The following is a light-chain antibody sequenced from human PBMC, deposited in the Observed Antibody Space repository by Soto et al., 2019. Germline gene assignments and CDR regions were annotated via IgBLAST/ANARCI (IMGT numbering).Light chain of an antibody. V-gene: IGKV3-11*01. J-gene: IGKJ5*01. Sequence: TQSPSTLSASVGDRVTITCRASQSVSSYLAWYQQKPGQAPRLLIYDASNRATGIPPRFSGSGPGTDFTLTISSLEPEDSAVYYCQQRHMWPITFGQGTRLEIK. CDR3: QQRHMWPIT. CDR1: QSVSSY. CDR2: DAS.